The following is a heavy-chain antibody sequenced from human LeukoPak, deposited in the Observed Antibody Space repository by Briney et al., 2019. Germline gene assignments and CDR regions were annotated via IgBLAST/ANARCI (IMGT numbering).Heavy chain of an antibody. CDR1: GFTFSSYG. Sequence: PGGSLRLSCAASGFTFSSYGMHWVRQAPGKGLEWVAFIRYDGSNKYYADSVKGRFTTSRDHAKNSVYLQMNSLRAEDTAVYYCARRWAGSGRMDVWGKGTTVTVSA. D-gene: IGHD5-24*01. CDR3: ARRWAGSGRMDV. CDR2: IRYDGSNK. J-gene: IGHJ6*04. V-gene: IGHV3-30*02.